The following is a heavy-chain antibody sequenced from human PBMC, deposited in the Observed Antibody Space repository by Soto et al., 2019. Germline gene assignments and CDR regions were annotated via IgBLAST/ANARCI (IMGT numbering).Heavy chain of an antibody. J-gene: IGHJ3*02. CDR1: GFTFSSYA. CDR2: ISGSGGST. Sequence: EVQLLESGGGLVQPGGSLRLSCAASGFTFSSYAMSWVRQAPGKGLEWVSAISGSGGSTYYADSVKGRFTISIDNSKNTLYLQMNSLRAEDTAVYYCAKAPKINHAFDIWGQGTMVTVSS. V-gene: IGHV3-23*01. CDR3: AKAPKINHAFDI.